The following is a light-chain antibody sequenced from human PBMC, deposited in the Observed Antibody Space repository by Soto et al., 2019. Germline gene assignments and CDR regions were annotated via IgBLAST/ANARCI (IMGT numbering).Light chain of an antibody. CDR2: GAS. Sequence: ENGLTQSPGALSLSPGERATLSCRASESVSDNYLAWYQQRPGQAPRLLIYGASTRAAGIPDRFSGSGSGTDFTLTITRLEPEDSAVYFCQQYTGPPTTFGQGTRLAIK. CDR3: QQYTGPPTT. CDR1: ESVSDNY. J-gene: IGKJ5*01. V-gene: IGKV3-20*01.